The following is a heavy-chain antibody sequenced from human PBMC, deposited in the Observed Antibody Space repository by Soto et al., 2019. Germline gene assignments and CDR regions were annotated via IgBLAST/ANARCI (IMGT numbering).Heavy chain of an antibody. D-gene: IGHD3-3*01. V-gene: IGHV5-51*01. CDR1: GYDFASYW. CDR2: IYPGDSDF. J-gene: IGHJ6*02. CDR3: VRHWSAYDFWKAYTYYHGFDV. Sequence: VQLVQSGAEVKKPGESLRISCKASGYDFASYWLGWVRQMPGKGLEWMGVIYPGDSDFRSSPSFEGLVTFSVDKSMNTAYLQWSSLKASDTATYYCVRHWSAYDFWKAYTYYHGFDVWGQGTTVTVSS.